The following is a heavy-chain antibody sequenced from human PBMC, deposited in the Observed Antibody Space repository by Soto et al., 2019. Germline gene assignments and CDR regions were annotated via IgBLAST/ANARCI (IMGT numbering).Heavy chain of an antibody. CDR2: IYSDDDQ. D-gene: IGHD2-21*02. V-gene: IGHV2-5*02. CDR3: ARFISVVTLRDAFDV. J-gene: IGHJ3*01. Sequence: QITLKESGPSLMKPTQTLTLTCSFSGFSLRAYELGVGWIRQPPGKALEWLGLIYSDDDQRYNPSLKTRLTITRATSSNQVVLTMTHMDPVDTATYYCARFISVVTLRDAFDVWGQGTMVTVSS. CDR1: GFSLRAYELG.